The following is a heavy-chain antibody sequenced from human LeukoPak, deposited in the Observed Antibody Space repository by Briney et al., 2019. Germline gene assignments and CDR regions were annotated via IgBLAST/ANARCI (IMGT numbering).Heavy chain of an antibody. CDR1: GGSISSSSYY. J-gene: IGHJ4*02. D-gene: IGHD3-22*01. V-gene: IGHV4-39*07. CDR2: IYYSGST. CDR3: ARSGAVTYYYDSSGYNAGFDY. Sequence: PSETLSLTCTVSGGSISSSSYYWGWIRQPPGKGLEWIGNIYYSGSTYYNPSLKSRVTISVDTSKNQFSLKLSSVTAADTAVYYCARSGAVTYYYDSSGYNAGFDYWGQGTLVTVSS.